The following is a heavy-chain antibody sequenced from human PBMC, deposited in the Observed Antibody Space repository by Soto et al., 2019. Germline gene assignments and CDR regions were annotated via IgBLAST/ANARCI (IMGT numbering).Heavy chain of an antibody. D-gene: IGHD6-19*01. J-gene: IGHJ6*02. CDR3: ARDDIPGIAVAKYGMDV. CDR1: GFIFSNFG. CDR2: IWYDGSNE. Sequence: GSLRLSCAASGFIFSNFGMHWVRQAPGKGLEWVAVIWYDGSNEYYADSVKGRFTIPKDNSKNTLYLQMNSLRAEDTAVYYCARDDIPGIAVAKYGMDVWGQGTTVTVSS. V-gene: IGHV3-33*01.